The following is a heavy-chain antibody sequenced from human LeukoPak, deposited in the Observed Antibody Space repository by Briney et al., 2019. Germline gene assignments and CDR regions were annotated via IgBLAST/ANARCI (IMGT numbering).Heavy chain of an antibody. Sequence: GGSLRLSCAASGFTFSSYGMSWVRQAPGKGLEWVSAISGSGGSIYYADSVKGRFTFSRDKSKNTLYLQMNSLRAEDTAVYYCARQTHAARIDYWGQGTLVTVSS. CDR3: ARQTHAARIDY. V-gene: IGHV3-23*01. CDR2: ISGSGGSI. J-gene: IGHJ4*02. CDR1: GFTFSSYG. D-gene: IGHD1-14*01.